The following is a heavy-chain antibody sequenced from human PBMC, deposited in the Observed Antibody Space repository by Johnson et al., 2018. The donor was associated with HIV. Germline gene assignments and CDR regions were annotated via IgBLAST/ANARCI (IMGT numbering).Heavy chain of an antibody. V-gene: IGHV3-66*01. CDR3: ARVGGRKANWGLVYAFDI. Sequence: EKLVESGGGLVQSGGSLRLACVASGFIVGTKYMSWVRQAPGKGLEWVSVIYSGGSTHYADSVKGRFTISRDNSQNTQYLQMNSLRADDTAVYYYARVGGRKANWGLVYAFDICGQGTMVTVSS. CDR2: IYSGGST. J-gene: IGHJ3*02. CDR1: GFIVGTKY. D-gene: IGHD7-27*01.